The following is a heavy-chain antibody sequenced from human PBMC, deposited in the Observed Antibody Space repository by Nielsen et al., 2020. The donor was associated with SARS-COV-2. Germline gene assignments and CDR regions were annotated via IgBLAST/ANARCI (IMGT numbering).Heavy chain of an antibody. CDR1: GYSFTTYW. CDR3: ARGGTTVTTLGLDYYYGMDV. Sequence: GGSLRLSCKGSGYSFTTYWIGWVRQMPGKGLEWMGIIYPGDSDTRYSPSFQGQVTISADKSISTAYLQWSSLKASDTAMYYCARGGTTVTTLGLDYYYGMDVWGQGTTVTVSS. D-gene: IGHD4-17*01. V-gene: IGHV5-51*01. J-gene: IGHJ6*02. CDR2: IYPGDSDT.